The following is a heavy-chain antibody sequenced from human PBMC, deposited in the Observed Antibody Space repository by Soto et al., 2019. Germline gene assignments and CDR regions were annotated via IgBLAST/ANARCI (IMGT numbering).Heavy chain of an antibody. CDR2: ISYAGSDT. CDR3: ARDVASSSWYYFDS. D-gene: IGHD6-13*01. Sequence: DLEESGGGVVQPGGSLRLSCVASGFTFSTYAMHWVRQTPGKGLEWVASISYAGSDTYYAAPVKGRFTISRDNSKNTLHLQMNSLTPDDTALYYCARDVASSSWYYFDSWGQGTLVTVSS. CDR1: GFTFSTYA. J-gene: IGHJ4*02. V-gene: IGHV3-30*04.